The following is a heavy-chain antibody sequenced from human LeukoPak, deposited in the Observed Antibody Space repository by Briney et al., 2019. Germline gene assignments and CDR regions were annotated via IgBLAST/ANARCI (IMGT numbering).Heavy chain of an antibody. CDR3: ARHGVIGDDFDY. CDR1: GGSLSSRSYY. J-gene: IGHJ4*02. V-gene: IGHV4-39*01. D-gene: IGHD3-22*01. Sequence: SETLSLTCTVSGGSLSSRSYYSGWIRQPPGMGLEWIGSIYYSGSTYYNPSLKSRVTISVDMSKKQFSLKLSSVTAADTAVYFCARHGVIGDDFDYWGQGTLVTVSS. CDR2: IYYSGST.